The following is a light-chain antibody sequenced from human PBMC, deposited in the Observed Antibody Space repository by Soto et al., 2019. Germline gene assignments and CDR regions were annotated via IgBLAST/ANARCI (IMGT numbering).Light chain of an antibody. J-gene: IGKJ1*01. Sequence: DLQMTQSPSSLSASVGDRVTITCRASQSISTYLNWSQQRPGKAPKLLIYSASSLQSGVPSRFSGSGSGTDFTLTISSLQPEDFATYYCQQTYITPWTFGQGTKVEIK. V-gene: IGKV1-39*01. CDR3: QQTYITPWT. CDR2: SAS. CDR1: QSISTY.